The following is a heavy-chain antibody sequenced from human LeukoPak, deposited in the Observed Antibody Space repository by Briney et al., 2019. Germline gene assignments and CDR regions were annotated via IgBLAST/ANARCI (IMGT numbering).Heavy chain of an antibody. V-gene: IGHV3-30*02. D-gene: IGHD5-18*01. Sequence: GGSLRLFCAASGFTFSSYGMHWVRQAPGKGLEWVAFIRYDGSNKYYADSVKGRFTISRDNSKNTLYLQMNSLRAEDTAVYYCAKVSLGYSYGDFDYWGQGTLVTVSS. J-gene: IGHJ4*02. CDR2: IRYDGSNK. CDR1: GFTFSSYG. CDR3: AKVSLGYSYGDFDY.